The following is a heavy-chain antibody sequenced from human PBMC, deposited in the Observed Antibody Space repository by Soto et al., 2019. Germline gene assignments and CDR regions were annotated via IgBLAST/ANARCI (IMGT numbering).Heavy chain of an antibody. CDR1: GGTFSSYA. D-gene: IGHD5-12*01. J-gene: IGHJ6*02. CDR3: ARDRVIVATIYDYYYGRDV. Sequence: QVQLVQSGAEVKKPGASVKVSCKASGGTFSSYAISWVRQAPGQGLEWMGGISPIFGTANYAQKFQGRVTITADESTSTAYMELSSLRSEDTAVYYCARDRVIVATIYDYYYGRDVWGQGTTVTVSS. V-gene: IGHV1-69*01. CDR2: ISPIFGTA.